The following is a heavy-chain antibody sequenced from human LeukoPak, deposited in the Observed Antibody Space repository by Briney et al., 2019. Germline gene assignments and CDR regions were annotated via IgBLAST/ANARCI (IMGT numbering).Heavy chain of an antibody. CDR2: ISGSGDRI. Sequence: GGSLRLSCAASGFTFSSYAMSWVRQAPGKGLEWVSAISGSGDRIFYADSVKGRFTISRDNSKNTLYLQMNSLRAEDTAVYYCARVYSSSSGRALDYWGQGTLVTVSS. D-gene: IGHD6-6*01. V-gene: IGHV3-23*01. CDR3: ARVYSSSSGRALDY. J-gene: IGHJ4*02. CDR1: GFTFSSYA.